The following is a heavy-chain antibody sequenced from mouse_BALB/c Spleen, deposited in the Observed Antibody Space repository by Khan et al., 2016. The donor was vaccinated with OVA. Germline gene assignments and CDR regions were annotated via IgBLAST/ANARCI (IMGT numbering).Heavy chain of an antibody. D-gene: IGHD3-2*02. J-gene: IGHJ2*01. Sequence: QVQLKESGAELVRPGASVKLSCKTSGYIFTSYWIHWVKQRSGQGLEWIARIYPGTDNTYYNEKFKDKATLTADKSSSTAYMQLSSLKAEDSDVDFCAKEKALYHFDHWGQGTTLTVSS. CDR2: IYPGTDNT. V-gene: IGHV1-76*01. CDR1: GYIFTSYW. CDR3: AKEKALYHFDH.